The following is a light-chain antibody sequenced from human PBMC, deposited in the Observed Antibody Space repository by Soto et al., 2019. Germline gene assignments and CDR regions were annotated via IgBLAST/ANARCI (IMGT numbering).Light chain of an antibody. J-gene: IGLJ1*01. Sequence: QSLLAHGASVSGSSGQSITISCTGTSNDVGGYNYVSWYQQHPDTAPKLIIYDVRYRPSGVSDRFSGSKSGNTASLTISGLQAEDEADYYCSAYTSSSTPYVFGSGTKVTVL. CDR3: SAYTSSSTPYV. CDR2: DVR. CDR1: SNDVGGYNY. V-gene: IGLV2-14*01.